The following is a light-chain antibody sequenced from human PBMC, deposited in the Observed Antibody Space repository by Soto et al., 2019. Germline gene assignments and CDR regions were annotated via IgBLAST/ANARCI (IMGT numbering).Light chain of an antibody. CDR2: EVS. CDR1: SSDVGGYNY. Sequence: QSALTQPASVSGSPGQSITISCTGTSSDVGGYNYVSWYQQHPGKAPKLMIYEVSNRHSGVSNRFSGSKSGNTASLTISGLQAEDEDDYYCSSYTSSSTRVFGGGTKLTVL. V-gene: IGLV2-14*01. CDR3: SSYTSSSTRV. J-gene: IGLJ3*02.